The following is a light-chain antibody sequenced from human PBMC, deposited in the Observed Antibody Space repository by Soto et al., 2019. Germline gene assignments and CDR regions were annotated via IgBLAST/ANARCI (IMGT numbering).Light chain of an antibody. CDR2: DVN. J-gene: IGLJ3*02. CDR1: SSDVGGYNY. CDR3: TSYRSSGTVV. Sequence: QSALTQPASVSESPGQSITISCTGTSSDVGGYNYVSWYQQHPGKAPKLMVYDVNNRPSGVSDRFSGSKSGNTASLTISGLQSEYEADYYCTSYRSSGTVVFGGGTKVTVL. V-gene: IGLV2-14*01.